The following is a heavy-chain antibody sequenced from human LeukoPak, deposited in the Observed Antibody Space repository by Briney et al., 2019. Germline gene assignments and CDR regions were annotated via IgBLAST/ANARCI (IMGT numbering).Heavy chain of an antibody. J-gene: IGHJ4*02. Sequence: PGGSLRLSCAASGFTFSSYSMNWVRQAPGKGLEWVSSISSSSSYIYYADSVKGRFTISRDNAKNTLYLQMNSLRAEDTAVYYCARGWFGDLFPFDYWGQGTLVNVSS. CDR3: ARGWFGDLFPFDY. CDR1: GFTFSSYS. V-gene: IGHV3-21*04. CDR2: ISSSSSYI. D-gene: IGHD3-10*01.